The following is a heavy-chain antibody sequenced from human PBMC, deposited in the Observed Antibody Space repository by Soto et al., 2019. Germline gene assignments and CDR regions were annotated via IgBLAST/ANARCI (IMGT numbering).Heavy chain of an antibody. CDR1: GYTFTSYY. D-gene: IGHD2-2*01. J-gene: IGHJ6*03. CDR2: INPSGGST. Sequence: GASVKVSCKASGYTFTSYYMHWVRQAPGQGLEWMGIINPSGGSTSYAQKFQGRVTMTRDTSTSTVYMELSSLRSEDTAVYYCARVQPNIVVVPAASPRVSYLDVWGKGTTVTVSS. V-gene: IGHV1-46*03. CDR3: ARVQPNIVVVPAASPRVSYLDV.